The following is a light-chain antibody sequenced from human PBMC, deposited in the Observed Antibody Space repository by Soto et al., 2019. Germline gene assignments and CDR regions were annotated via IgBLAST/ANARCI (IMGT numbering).Light chain of an antibody. J-gene: IGKJ1*01. Sequence: DIQMTQSPSTLSASIGDRVTITCRASESISSWLAWYQQKPGKAPKLLIYDVSSLESGVPSRFSGSGSGTEFTLTISSLQPDDFATYYCQRYNSYLWTFGRGTKV. CDR2: DVS. CDR1: ESISSW. CDR3: QRYNSYLWT. V-gene: IGKV1-5*01.